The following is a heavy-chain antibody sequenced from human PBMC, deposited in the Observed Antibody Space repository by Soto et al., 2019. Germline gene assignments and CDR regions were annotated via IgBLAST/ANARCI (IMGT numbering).Heavy chain of an antibody. CDR2: INPSGGST. V-gene: IGHV1-46*01. D-gene: IGHD6-13*01. CDR3: ARDSSLRAPPPLYGMDV. CDR1: GYTFTSYC. Sequence: ASVKVSCKASGYTFTSYCMHWVRQAPGQGLEWMGIINPSGGSTSYAQKFQGRVTMTRDTSTSTVYMELSSLRSEDTAVYYCARDSSLRAPPPLYGMDVWGQGTTVTVSS. J-gene: IGHJ6*02.